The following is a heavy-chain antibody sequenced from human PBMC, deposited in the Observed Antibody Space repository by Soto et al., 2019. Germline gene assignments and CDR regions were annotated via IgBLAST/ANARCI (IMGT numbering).Heavy chain of an antibody. Sequence: GSLRLSCAASGFTFSNAWMSWVRQAPGKGLEWVGRIKSKTDGGTTDYAAPVKGRFTISRDDSKNTLYLQMNSLKTEDTAVYYCTTDREPGTLDNAFDIWGQGTMVTVSS. D-gene: IGHD1-1*01. J-gene: IGHJ3*02. CDR3: TTDREPGTLDNAFDI. CDR1: GFTFSNAW. CDR2: IKSKTDGGTT. V-gene: IGHV3-15*01.